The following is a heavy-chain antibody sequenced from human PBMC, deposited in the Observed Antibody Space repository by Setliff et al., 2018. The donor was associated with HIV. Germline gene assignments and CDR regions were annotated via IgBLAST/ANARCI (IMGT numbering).Heavy chain of an antibody. V-gene: IGHV1-18*01. CDR1: GYTFTSYG. CDR3: ARDLTTVTYNWFDP. CDR2: ISAYNGNT. D-gene: IGHD4-17*01. Sequence: ASVKVSCKASGYTFTSYGISWVRQAPGQGLEWMGWISAYNGNTNYAQKLQGRVTMTTDTSTSTAYMELRSLRSDDTAVYYCARDLTTVTYNWFDPWGQGTQVTVSS. J-gene: IGHJ5*02.